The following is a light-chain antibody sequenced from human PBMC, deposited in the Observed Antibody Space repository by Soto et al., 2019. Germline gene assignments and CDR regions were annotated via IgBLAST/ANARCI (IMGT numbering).Light chain of an antibody. CDR3: QQYKT. CDR1: QSVSTSY. V-gene: IGKV3-20*01. J-gene: IGKJ1*01. Sequence: EIMLTQSPATMSVSPGERATLSCRASQSVSTSYVAWYQQKFGQAPRLLIYDAFSRATGIPDRFSASGSGTAFTLTISRLEPEDSAVYYCQQYKTFGQGTKVDIK. CDR2: DAF.